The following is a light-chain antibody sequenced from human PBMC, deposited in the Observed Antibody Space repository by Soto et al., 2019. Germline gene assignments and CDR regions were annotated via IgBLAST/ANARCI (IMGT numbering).Light chain of an antibody. V-gene: IGLV2-8*01. J-gene: IGLJ2*01. Sequence: QSALTQPPSASGSPGQSVTISCTGTSSDVGGYNYVSWYQQHPGKAPKLMIYEVSKRPSGVPDRFSGSKSGNTASLTVSGLQADDEADYYCSSYAGGNNFVLFGGGTKLTFL. CDR2: EVS. CDR1: SSDVGGYNY. CDR3: SSYAGGNNFVL.